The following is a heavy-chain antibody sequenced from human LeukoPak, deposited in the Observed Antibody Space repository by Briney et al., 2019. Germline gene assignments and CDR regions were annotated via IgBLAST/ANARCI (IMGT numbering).Heavy chain of an antibody. CDR3: ARVRRGYSYGYVDY. J-gene: IGHJ4*02. Sequence: SETLSLTCTVSGGSISSSSYYWGWLRQPPGKGLEWIGSIYYSGSTYYNPSLKSRVTISVDTSKNQFSLKLSSVTAADTAVYYCARVRRGYSYGYVDYWGQGTLVTVSS. D-gene: IGHD5-18*01. CDR1: GGSISSSSYY. V-gene: IGHV4-39*07. CDR2: IYYSGST.